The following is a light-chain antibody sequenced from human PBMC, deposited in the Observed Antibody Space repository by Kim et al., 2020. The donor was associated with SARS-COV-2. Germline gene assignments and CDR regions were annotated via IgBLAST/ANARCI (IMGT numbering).Light chain of an antibody. CDR3: QQSYSIPYT. CDR1: QIISRY. J-gene: IGKJ2*01. CDR2: AAS. V-gene: IGKV1-39*01. Sequence: SASVGDRVTISCPASQIISRYINWYQQKPGKAPKLLIQAASSLQSGVPSRFSGSGSGTDFTLTISSLQPEDFATYYCQQSYSIPYTFGQGTKLEI.